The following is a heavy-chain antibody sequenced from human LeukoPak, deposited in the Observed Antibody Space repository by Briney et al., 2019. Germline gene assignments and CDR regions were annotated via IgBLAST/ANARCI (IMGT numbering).Heavy chain of an antibody. CDR3: ANWGGTY. CDR1: GFTFSGYA. D-gene: IGHD7-27*01. CDR2: ISDSSGST. J-gene: IGHJ4*02. Sequence: GGSLRLSCAASGFTFSGYAMSWVRLAPGKGLEWVSTISDSSGSTHYADSVKGRFTISRDNSKNTLYLQMHSLRAEDSAVYYCANWGGTYWGQGTLVTVSS. V-gene: IGHV3-23*01.